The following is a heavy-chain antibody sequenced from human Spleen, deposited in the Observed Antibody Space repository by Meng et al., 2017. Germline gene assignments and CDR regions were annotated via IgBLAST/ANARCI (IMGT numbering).Heavy chain of an antibody. V-gene: IGHV4-34*01. J-gene: IGHJ4*02. CDR3: ARAGGSS. CDR1: GGSFSGYY. Sequence: QLTQWGAGLLKPSETLSRTCAVYGGSFSGYYWSRVRQPPGKGLEWIGEINLSGSTNYTPSIKSRVTISVDTSKNQFSLKLSSVTAADTAVYYCARAGGSSWGQGTLVTVSS. CDR2: INLSGST. D-gene: IGHD6-13*01.